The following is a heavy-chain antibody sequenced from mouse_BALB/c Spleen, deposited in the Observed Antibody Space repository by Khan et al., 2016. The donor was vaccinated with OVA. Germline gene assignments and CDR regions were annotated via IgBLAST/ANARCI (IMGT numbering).Heavy chain of an antibody. V-gene: IGHV1-7*01. CDR2: INPSTDYT. J-gene: IGHJ3*01. CDR3: TNHGSSSAWFTY. CDR1: GYTFTSYW. D-gene: IGHD1-1*01. Sequence: QVHVKQSGAELAKPGASVKMSCKASGYTFTSYWMHWVKQRPGQGLEWIGYINPSTDYTEYNQKFKDKATLTADKSSSTAYMQLTSLTSEDSAVYYCTNHGSSSAWFTYWGQGTLVTVSA.